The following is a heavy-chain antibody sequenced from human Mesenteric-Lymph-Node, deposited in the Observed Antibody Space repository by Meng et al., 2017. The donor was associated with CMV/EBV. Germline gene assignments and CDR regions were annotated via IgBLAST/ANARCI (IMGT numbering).Heavy chain of an antibody. V-gene: IGHV3-30*02. CDR3: AKALALYSSSWYADY. CDR2: IQYDGSNE. D-gene: IGHD6-13*01. Sequence: GGSLRLSCAASGFTFSSYGMHWVRQAPGKGLEWVTFIQYDGSNEYYAGSVKGRFTISRDNSKNTLYLRMNSLRGEDTAVYYCAKALALYSSSWYADYWGQGTLVTVSS. J-gene: IGHJ4*02. CDR1: GFTFSSYG.